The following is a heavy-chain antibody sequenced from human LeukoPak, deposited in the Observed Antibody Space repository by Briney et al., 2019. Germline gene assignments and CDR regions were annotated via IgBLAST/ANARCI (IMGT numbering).Heavy chain of an antibody. CDR1: GFTFSSYA. J-gene: IGHJ4*02. V-gene: IGHV3-43D*04. Sequence: GGSLRLSCAASGFTFSSYAMNWVRQAPGKGLEWVSLISWDGGSTYYADSVKGRFTISRDNSKNSLYLQMNSLRAEDTALYYCAKDIGIAARRGIDYWGQGTLVTVSS. CDR3: AKDIGIAARRGIDY. D-gene: IGHD6-6*01. CDR2: ISWDGGST.